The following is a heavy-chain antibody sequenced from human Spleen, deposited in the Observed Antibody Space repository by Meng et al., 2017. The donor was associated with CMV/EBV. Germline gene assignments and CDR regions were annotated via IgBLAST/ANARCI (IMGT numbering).Heavy chain of an antibody. CDR2: IRPTGGST. CDR1: GYTLTDYH. CDR3: AIIMGAHGRYAS. J-gene: IGHJ4*02. D-gene: IGHD3-16*01. V-gene: IGHV1-46*01. Sequence: CEASGYTLTDYHMHWVRQAPGQGLEWMGMIRPTGGSTSYAQKFQGRVTMTSDTSTSTVYMELRSLRSDDTAVYYCAIIMGAHGRYASWGQGTLVTVSS.